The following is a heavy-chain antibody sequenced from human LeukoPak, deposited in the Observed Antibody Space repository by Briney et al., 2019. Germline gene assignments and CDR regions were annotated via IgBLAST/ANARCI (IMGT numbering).Heavy chain of an antibody. CDR2: IYTSGST. D-gene: IGHD4-23*01. CDR1: GGSISSYY. Sequence: SETLSLTCTVSGGSISSYYWSWIRQPPGKGLEWIGYIYTSGSTNYNPSLKSRVTISVDTSKNQFSLKLSSVTAADTAVYYCARPGGYGSKEDGDNWFDPWGQGTLVTVSS. J-gene: IGHJ5*02. CDR3: ARPGGYGSKEDGDNWFDP. V-gene: IGHV4-4*09.